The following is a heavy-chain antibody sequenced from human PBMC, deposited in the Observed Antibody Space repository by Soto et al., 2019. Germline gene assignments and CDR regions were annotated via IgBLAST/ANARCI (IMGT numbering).Heavy chain of an antibody. CDR1: GRTFSSYA. Sequence: SVKVSCKASGRTFSSYAISWVRQAPGQGLEWMGGIIPIFGTANYAQKFQGRVTITADESTSTAYMELSSLRSEDTAVYYCARDAPIGDDQQAYYYYGMDVWGQGTTVTVSS. V-gene: IGHV1-69*13. J-gene: IGHJ6*02. CDR2: IIPIFGTA. D-gene: IGHD1-1*01. CDR3: ARDAPIGDDQQAYYYYGMDV.